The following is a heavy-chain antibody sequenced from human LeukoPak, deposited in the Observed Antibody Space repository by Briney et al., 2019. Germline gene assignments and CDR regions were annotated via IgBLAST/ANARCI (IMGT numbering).Heavy chain of an antibody. V-gene: IGHV4-4*07. CDR1: GGSISSYY. CDR2: IHTSGST. J-gene: IGHJ1*01. D-gene: IGHD3-10*01. CDR3: AREFSGTSIAGRVFDG. Sequence: PSETLSLTCTVSGGSISSYYWTYLRQPPGKGLEWIGSIHTSGSTNYNPSLKSRVTMSVDTSKNQFSLNLRSVTAADTAVFYCAREFSGTSIAGRVFDGWGQGTPVTVS.